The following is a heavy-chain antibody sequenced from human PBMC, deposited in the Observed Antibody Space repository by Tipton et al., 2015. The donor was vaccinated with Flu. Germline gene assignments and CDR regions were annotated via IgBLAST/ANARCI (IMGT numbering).Heavy chain of an antibody. D-gene: IGHD3-3*01. CDR2: MNPNSGNT. CDR1: GYTFTSYD. Sequence: QLVQSGAEVKKPGASVKVSCKASGYTFTSYDINWVRQATGQGLEWMGWMNPNSGNTGYAQKFQGRVTMTRNTSISTAYMELSSLRSEDTAVYYCARLGYDFWRGYSNWFDPWGQGTLVTVSS. V-gene: IGHV1-8*01. CDR3: ARLGYDFWRGYSNWFDP. J-gene: IGHJ5*02.